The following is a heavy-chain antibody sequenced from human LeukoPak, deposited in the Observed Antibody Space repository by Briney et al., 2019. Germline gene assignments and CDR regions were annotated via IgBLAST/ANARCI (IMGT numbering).Heavy chain of an antibody. CDR1: GFTFSSYS. J-gene: IGHJ4*02. CDR3: ARDDSWYSYFDY. CDR2: ISSSSSYI. Sequence: PGGSLRLSCAASGFTFSSYSMNWVRQAPGKGLEWVSSISSSSSYIYYADSVKGRFTISRDNAKNSLYLQMNSLRAEDTAVYYCARDDSWYSYFDYWGQGTLVTVSS. V-gene: IGHV3-21*01. D-gene: IGHD6-13*01.